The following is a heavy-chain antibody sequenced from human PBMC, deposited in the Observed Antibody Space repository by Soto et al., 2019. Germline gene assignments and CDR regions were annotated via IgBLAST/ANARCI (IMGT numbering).Heavy chain of an antibody. CDR2: IYHSGST. Sequence: QLQLQESGSGLVKPSQTLSLTCAVSGGSISSGGYSWSWIRQPPGKGLEWIGYIYHSGSTYYNPSLKSRGNISVDGSKNQFSLRLSSVTAADTAVYYCARGAFRRGAGGMDVWGQGTTVTVSS. CDR3: ARGAFRRGAGGMDV. V-gene: IGHV4-30-2*01. CDR1: GGSISSGGYS. J-gene: IGHJ6*02.